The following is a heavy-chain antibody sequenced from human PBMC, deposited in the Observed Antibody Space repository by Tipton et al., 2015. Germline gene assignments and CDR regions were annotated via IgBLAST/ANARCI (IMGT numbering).Heavy chain of an antibody. CDR1: GDSISSSNW. CDR2: ISSSSSYI. Sequence: GLVKPSGTLSLTCSVSGDSISSSNWWSWVRQPPGKGLEWVSSISSSSSYIYYADSVKGRFIISRDNAKNSLYLQMNSLRAEDTAVYYCAKDLAAMVNYFDYWGQGTLVTVSS. V-gene: IGHV3-21*01. J-gene: IGHJ4*02. CDR3: AKDLAAMVNYFDY. D-gene: IGHD5-18*01.